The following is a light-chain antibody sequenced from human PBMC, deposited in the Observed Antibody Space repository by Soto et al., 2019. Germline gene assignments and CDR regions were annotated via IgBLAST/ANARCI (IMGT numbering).Light chain of an antibody. V-gene: IGKV1-33*01. CDR3: QHYENIPT. CDR2: DAS. CDR1: QNINNY. J-gene: IGKJ5*01. Sequence: DIQMTQSPSSLSASVGERVTITCQASQNINNYLNWYKQKPGRAPKLLIYDASNLEAGVPSRFRGIGSGTDFTFTIRRLKPEDIATDYCQHYENIPTFGQGTRREN.